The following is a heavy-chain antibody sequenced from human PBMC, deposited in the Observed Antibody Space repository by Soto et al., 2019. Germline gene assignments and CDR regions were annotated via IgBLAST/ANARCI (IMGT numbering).Heavy chain of an antibody. CDR1: GFTFNNYA. CDR2: ISGGGDTT. CDR3: AKGRGGSGSLPPRVDF. J-gene: IGHJ4*02. V-gene: IGHV3-23*01. Sequence: EVQLLESVGGLVQPGGSLRLSCAASGFTFNNYAMTLVHQAPGKGLEWVSAISGGGDTTSYADSVKGRFTVSRDGSKNTLYLQISSLRAEDTALSYCAKGRGGSGSLPPRVDFLGQGTLVTVSS. D-gene: IGHD3-10*01.